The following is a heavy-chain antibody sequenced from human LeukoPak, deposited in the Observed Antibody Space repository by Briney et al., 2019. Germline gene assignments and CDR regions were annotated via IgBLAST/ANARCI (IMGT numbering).Heavy chain of an antibody. CDR1: GYSFTSYW. CDR2: IYPGDSDT. J-gene: IGHJ5*02. D-gene: IGHD2-2*01. Sequence: GESLKISCKGSGYSFTSYWIGWVRQMPGKGLEWMGIIYPGDSDTRYSPSFQGQVTISADKSISTAYLQWSSLKASDTAMYYCARRYCSSTSCPGFSLFDPWGQGTLVTVSS. CDR3: ARRYCSSTSCPGFSLFDP. V-gene: IGHV5-51*01.